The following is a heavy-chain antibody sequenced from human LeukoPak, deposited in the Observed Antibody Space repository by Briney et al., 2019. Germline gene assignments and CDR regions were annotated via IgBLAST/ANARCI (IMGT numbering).Heavy chain of an antibody. CDR3: ASGYSGYDSPGSDY. CDR1: GGSFSGYF. D-gene: IGHD5-12*01. Sequence: PSGTLSLTCAVYGGSFSGYFWSWVRPPPGKGLEWVWEINHSGSTNHNPSFKSRVTISVDTSRNQFSLTLSSVTAADTAVYYCASGYSGYDSPGSDYWGQGTLVTVSS. J-gene: IGHJ4*02. CDR2: INHSGST. V-gene: IGHV4-34*01.